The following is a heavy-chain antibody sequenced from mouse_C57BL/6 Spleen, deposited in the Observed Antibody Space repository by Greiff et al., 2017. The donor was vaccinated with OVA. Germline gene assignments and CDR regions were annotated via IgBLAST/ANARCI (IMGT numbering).Heavy chain of an antibody. J-gene: IGHJ4*01. CDR3: ARGSNYDAMDY. V-gene: IGHV1-72*01. CDR1: GYTFTSYW. Sequence: QVQLQQPGAELVKPGASVKLSCKASGYTFTSYWMHWVKQRPGRGLEWIGRIDPNSGGTKYNEKFKSKATLTVDKPSSTAYMQLNSLTAEDSAVYDCARGSNYDAMDYWGKGTSVTVSS. D-gene: IGHD1-1*01. CDR2: IDPNSGGT.